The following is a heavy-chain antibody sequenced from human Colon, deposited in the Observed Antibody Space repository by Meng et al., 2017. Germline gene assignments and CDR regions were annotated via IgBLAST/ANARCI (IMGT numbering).Heavy chain of an antibody. CDR1: GVSGVTFSGSD. CDR2: IRSKGNSFVT. J-gene: IGHJ3*02. D-gene: IGHD6-19*01. CDR3: TMYRSDHI. V-gene: IGHV3-73*01. Sequence: GESLKISCAVSGVSGVTFSGSDIHWVRQASGKGLDWVGRIRSKGNSFVTAYPASLKGRFTVSRDDSKNTAYLQMNTLIPEDTAVYYCTMYRSDHIWGQGTMVTVSS.